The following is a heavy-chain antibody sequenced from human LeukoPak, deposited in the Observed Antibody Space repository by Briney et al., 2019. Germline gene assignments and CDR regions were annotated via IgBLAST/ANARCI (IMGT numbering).Heavy chain of an antibody. D-gene: IGHD3-22*01. CDR1: GYTFTSFG. V-gene: IGHV1-18*01. J-gene: IGHJ4*02. Sequence: GASVKVSCKASGYTFTSFGISWVRQAPGKGLEWMGWISAYNGNTNYAQKLQGRVTMTTDTSTSTAYMELSSLRSEDTAVYYCARVHYYDSSGWFDYWGQGTLVTVSS. CDR3: ARVHYYDSSGWFDY. CDR2: ISAYNGNT.